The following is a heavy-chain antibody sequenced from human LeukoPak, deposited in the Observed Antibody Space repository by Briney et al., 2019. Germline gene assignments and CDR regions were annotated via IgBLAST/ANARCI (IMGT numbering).Heavy chain of an antibody. J-gene: IGHJ4*02. V-gene: IGHV4-38-2*02. CDR3: ARDLGYCSGGSCYVGYFDY. CDR1: GYSISSGYY. Sequence: PSETLSLTCTVSGYSISSGYYWGWIRQPPGKGLEWIGSIYHSGSTYYNPSLKSRVTISVDTSKNQFSLKLSSVTAADTAVYYCARDLGYCSGGSCYVGYFDYWGQGTLVTVSS. CDR2: IYHSGST. D-gene: IGHD2-15*01.